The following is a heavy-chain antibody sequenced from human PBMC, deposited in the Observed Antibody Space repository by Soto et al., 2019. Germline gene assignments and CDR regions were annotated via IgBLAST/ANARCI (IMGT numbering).Heavy chain of an antibody. Sequence: PSETLSLTCAVSGGSISSGGYSWIWIRHPPGKGLEWIGYIYHSGSTYYNPSLKSRVTISVDRSKNQFSLKLSSVTAADTAVYYCARDYYYGSGSSSWFDPWGQGTLVTVSS. D-gene: IGHD3-10*01. CDR2: IYHSGST. J-gene: IGHJ5*02. V-gene: IGHV4-30-2*01. CDR1: GGSISSGGYS. CDR3: ARDYYYGSGSSSWFDP.